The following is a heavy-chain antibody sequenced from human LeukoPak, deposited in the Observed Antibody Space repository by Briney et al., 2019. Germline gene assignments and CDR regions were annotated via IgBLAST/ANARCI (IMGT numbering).Heavy chain of an antibody. CDR1: GGTFSSYA. CDR3: ARSEYSYPQAHFDY. J-gene: IGHJ4*02. V-gene: IGHV1-69*05. Sequence: ASVKVSCNASGGTFSSYAISWVRQAPGQGLEWMGRIIPIFGTANYAQKFQGRVTITTDESTSTAYMELSSLRSEDTAVYYCARSEYSYPQAHFDYWGQGTLVTVSS. D-gene: IGHD5-18*01. CDR2: IIPIFGTA.